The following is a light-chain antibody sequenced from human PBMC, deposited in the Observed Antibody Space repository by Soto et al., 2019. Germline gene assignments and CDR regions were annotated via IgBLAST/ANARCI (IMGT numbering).Light chain of an antibody. CDR3: QQRSNWPLT. J-gene: IGKJ4*01. Sequence: EIVLTPSPATLSLSPGGRATLSCRASQSVSSYLAWYQQKPGQAPRLLIYDASNRATGIPARFSGSGSGTDFTLTISSLEPEDFAVYYCQQRSNWPLTFGGGTKVDIK. V-gene: IGKV3-11*01. CDR1: QSVSSY. CDR2: DAS.